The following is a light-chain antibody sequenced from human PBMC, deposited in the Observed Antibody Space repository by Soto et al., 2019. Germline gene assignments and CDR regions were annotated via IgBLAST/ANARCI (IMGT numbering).Light chain of an antibody. V-gene: IGLV1-44*01. CDR2: SNN. J-gene: IGLJ3*02. CDR3: AAWDDSLNGHGV. CDR1: SSNIGSNN. Sequence: QSVLTQPPSASGTPGQRVTISCSGSSSNIGSNNVNWYQQLPGTAPKILIYSNNQRPSGVPDRFSGSKSGTSASLAISGRQSEDEADYYCAAWDDSLNGHGVFGGGTKLTVL.